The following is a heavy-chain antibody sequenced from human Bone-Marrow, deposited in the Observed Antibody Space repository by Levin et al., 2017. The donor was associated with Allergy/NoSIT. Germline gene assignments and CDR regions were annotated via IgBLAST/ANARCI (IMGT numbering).Heavy chain of an antibody. CDR3: TRQYSSGGVSFDGLDV. D-gene: IGHD3-22*01. Sequence: SQTLSLTCAISGDRVSSNTAAWNWIRQSPSGGLEWLGRAYYRSKWYNDYAVSVKSRITINPDTSRNQVSLQLNSVTPEDTAVYYCTRQYSSGGVSFDGLDVWGQGTTVTVSS. CDR2: AYYRSKWYN. V-gene: IGHV6-1*01. J-gene: IGHJ6*02. CDR1: GDRVSSNTAA.